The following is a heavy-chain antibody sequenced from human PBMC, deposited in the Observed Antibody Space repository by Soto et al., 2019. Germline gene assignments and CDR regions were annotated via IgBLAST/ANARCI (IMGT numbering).Heavy chain of an antibody. CDR2: IYYSGST. CDR1: GGSVSSGSYY. D-gene: IGHD6-19*01. V-gene: IGHV4-61*01. Sequence: QVQLQESGPGLVKPSETLSLTCTVSGGSVSSGSYYWSWIRQPPGKGLEWIGYIYYSGSTNYNPSLKSRVTISVDTSKNQCSLKLSSVTAADTAVYYCARGIEGWYQGRYYYGMDVWGRGTTVTVSS. CDR3: ARGIEGWYQGRYYYGMDV. J-gene: IGHJ6*02.